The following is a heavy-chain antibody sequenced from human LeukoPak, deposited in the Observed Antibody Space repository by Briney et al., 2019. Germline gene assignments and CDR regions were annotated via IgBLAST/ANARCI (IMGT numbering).Heavy chain of an antibody. V-gene: IGHV4-59*12. D-gene: IGHD2-2*01. CDR2: IYYSGST. J-gene: IGHJ3*02. CDR1: GGSIRSYY. CDR3: ARVRIVVVPAVYAFDI. Sequence: SETLSLTCIVSGGSIRSYYWSWIRQPPGKGLEWIGYIYYSGSTNYNLSLKSRVTISVDRSKNQFSLKLSSVTAADTAVYYCARVRIVVVPAVYAFDIWGQGTMVTVSS.